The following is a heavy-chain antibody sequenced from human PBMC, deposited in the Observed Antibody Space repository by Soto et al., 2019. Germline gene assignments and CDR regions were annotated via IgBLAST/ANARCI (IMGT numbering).Heavy chain of an antibody. CDR3: ARKDIQDSVVAVVAPEVLCF. V-gene: IGHV1-18*01. Sequence: QVQLVQSGAEVKKPGASVKVSCKASGYTFTSYGISWVRQAPGQGLEWMGRISGYNGNSNHAQNLQGRGTMTTGTSTSTAYMELRSIRSDDTAVYYCARKDIQDSVVAVVAPEVLCFWGQGPLVTVSA. J-gene: IGHJ4*02. D-gene: IGHD2-15*01. CDR1: GYTFTSYG. CDR2: ISGYNGNS.